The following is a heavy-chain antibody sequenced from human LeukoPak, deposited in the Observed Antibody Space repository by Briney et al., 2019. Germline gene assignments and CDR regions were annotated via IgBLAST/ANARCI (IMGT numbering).Heavy chain of an antibody. J-gene: IGHJ5*01. CDR3: ARRRITRFDS. CDR1: GDGFTDFW. CDR2: IYPKDSNT. D-gene: IGHD1-14*01. Sequence: GESLKISCQGSGDGFTDFWIAWVRQKPGKGLEWMGVIYPKDSNTKYSQSFQGQVTISADKSIATVYLQWSSLEASDTAMYYCARRRITRFDSWGQGSLATVSS. V-gene: IGHV5-51*01.